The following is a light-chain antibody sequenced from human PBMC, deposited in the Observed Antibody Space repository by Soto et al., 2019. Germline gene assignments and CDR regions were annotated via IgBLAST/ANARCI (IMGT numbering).Light chain of an antibody. CDR3: AAWDDSPNGPV. CDR1: NTNIGSNR. J-gene: IGLJ3*02. Sequence: ALTQPPSASGTLRQRVTISRSRSNTNIGSNRVCWYRQVPGAAPKLLFYSYIQRPSGFPDRFARCKSDTASSLAISWLQSEDEADYYCAAWDDSPNGPVYGGGTQLT. CDR2: SYI. V-gene: IGLV1-44*01.